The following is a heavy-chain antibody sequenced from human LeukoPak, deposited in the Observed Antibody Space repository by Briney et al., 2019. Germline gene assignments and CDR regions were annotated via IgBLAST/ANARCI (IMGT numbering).Heavy chain of an antibody. V-gene: IGHV3-23*01. J-gene: IGHJ4*02. Sequence: GRSLRLSCAASGFTFSSSAMNWIRQAPGKGLEWVSGISVGGDYTYYADSVKGRFTISRDNSKNTLYLQMNSLRAEDTAVYYCAKNFGSSAWHHFDYWGQGTLVTVSS. CDR3: AKNFGSSAWHHFDY. CDR2: ISVGGDYT. D-gene: IGHD6-19*01. CDR1: GFTFSSSA.